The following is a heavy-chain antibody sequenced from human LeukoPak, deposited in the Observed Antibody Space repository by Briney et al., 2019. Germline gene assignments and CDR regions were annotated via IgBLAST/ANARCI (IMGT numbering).Heavy chain of an antibody. D-gene: IGHD6-13*01. J-gene: IGHJ5*02. CDR2: INDSGST. V-gene: IGHV4-34*01. CDR3: SRGRPYSSPNWFAP. CDR1: GGSFSGYY. Sequence: SETLSLTCAVSGGSFSGYYWSWIRQPPGKGLEWIGEINDSGSTNYNPSLKSRGTISLDTSKNHFSLKLSSVTAADTPVVYCSRGRPYSSPNWFAPWGQGTLVTVSS.